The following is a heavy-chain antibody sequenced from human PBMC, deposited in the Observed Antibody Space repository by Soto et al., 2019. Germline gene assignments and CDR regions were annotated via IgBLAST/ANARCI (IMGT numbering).Heavy chain of an antibody. D-gene: IGHD2-2*01. CDR2: LYYTGTT. CDR1: GDSVSSGSYY. Sequence: QVQLQESGPGLVKPSETLSLTCTVSGDSVSSGSYYWTWIRQPPGKGLEWIGDLYYTGTTNYNPSLMGRATMTLGTSSNQFSPRLSSVPAAHSAVYCWARTFCSTTSCQAHGMDVWGQGTAVTVSS. V-gene: IGHV4-61*01. CDR3: ARTFCSTTSCQAHGMDV. J-gene: IGHJ6*02.